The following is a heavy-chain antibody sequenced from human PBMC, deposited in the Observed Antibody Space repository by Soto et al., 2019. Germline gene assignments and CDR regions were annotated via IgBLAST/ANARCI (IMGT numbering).Heavy chain of an antibody. CDR1: VFTFSSYW. CDR3: ASSLLTLLDY. CDR2: INIDGSGT. V-gene: IGHV3-74*01. D-gene: IGHD1-26*01. J-gene: IGHJ4*02. Sequence: GGSLRLSCAASVFTFSSYWMHWVRQAPGKWLVWFSRINIDGSGTXXADSVKGRXTISRYNAKNTXYLQMXSLRAEDTAVYYCASSLLTLLDYWAQGTLVNVSS.